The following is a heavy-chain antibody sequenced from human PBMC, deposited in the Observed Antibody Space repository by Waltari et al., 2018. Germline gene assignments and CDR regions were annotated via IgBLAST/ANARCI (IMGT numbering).Heavy chain of an antibody. CDR3: ARGPYNILTAFDF. J-gene: IGHJ4*02. V-gene: IGHV4-61*02. D-gene: IGHD3-9*01. Sequence: QVQLQESGPGLVKPSQTLSLTCTVSGGSISSGDSYWNSIRQPAGKGLEWIGRIYNNGNTNYNPSLKSRVTISVDRSKNQFSLNLSSVTAADTAVYFCARGPYNILTAFDFWAQGTLVTVSS. CDR2: IYNNGNT. CDR1: GGSISSGDSY.